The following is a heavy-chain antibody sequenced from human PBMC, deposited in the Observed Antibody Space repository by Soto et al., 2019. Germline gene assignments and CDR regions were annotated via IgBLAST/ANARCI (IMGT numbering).Heavy chain of an antibody. V-gene: IGHV4-59*01. J-gene: IGHJ4*02. CDR1: GGSISSYY. D-gene: IGHD6-13*01. CDR2: IYYSGST. CDR3: ARVSSSRYDFDY. Sequence: SETLSLTCTVSGGSISSYYWSWIRQPPGKGLEWIGYIYYSGSTNYNPSLKSRVTISVDTSKNQFSLKLSSVTAADTAVYYCARVSSSRYDFDYWGRGTLVTVSS.